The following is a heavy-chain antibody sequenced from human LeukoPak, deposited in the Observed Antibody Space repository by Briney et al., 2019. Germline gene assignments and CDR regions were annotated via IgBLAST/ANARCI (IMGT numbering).Heavy chain of an antibody. CDR3: ARMQQWLPDY. CDR2: ISSSGSTI. CDR1: GYTFSSYE. D-gene: IGHD6-19*01. J-gene: IGHJ4*02. Sequence: PGGSLRLSCAASGYTFSSYEMNWVRQAPGKGLEWVSYISSSGSTIYYADSVKGRFTISRDNAKNSLYLQMNSLRAEDTAVYYCARMQQWLPDYWGQGTLVTVSS. V-gene: IGHV3-48*03.